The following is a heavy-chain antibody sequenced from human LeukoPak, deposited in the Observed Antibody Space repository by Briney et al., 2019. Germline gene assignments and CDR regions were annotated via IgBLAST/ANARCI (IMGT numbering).Heavy chain of an antibody. J-gene: IGHJ4*02. CDR1: GFTSSSYG. D-gene: IGHD3-3*01. Sequence: GGSLRLSCAASGFTSSSYGMHWVRQAPGKGLEWVAVISYDGSNKYYADSVKGRFTISRDNSKNTLYLQMNSLRAEDTAVYYCAKDSYDFWSGYPIDYWGQGTLVTVSS. V-gene: IGHV3-30*18. CDR2: ISYDGSNK. CDR3: AKDSYDFWSGYPIDY.